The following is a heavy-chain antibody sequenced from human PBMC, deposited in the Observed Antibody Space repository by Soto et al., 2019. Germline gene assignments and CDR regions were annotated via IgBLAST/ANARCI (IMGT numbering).Heavy chain of an antibody. J-gene: IGHJ4*02. CDR3: ARGQGQWLAVDY. V-gene: IGHV4-31*03. Sequence: PSETLSLTCTVSGGSISSGGYYWSWIRQHPGKGLEWIGYIYYSGSTYYNPSLKSRVTISVDTSKNQFSLKLSSVTAADTAVYYCARGQGQWLAVDYWGQGTLVTVSS. CDR1: GGSISSGGYY. D-gene: IGHD6-19*01. CDR2: IYYSGST.